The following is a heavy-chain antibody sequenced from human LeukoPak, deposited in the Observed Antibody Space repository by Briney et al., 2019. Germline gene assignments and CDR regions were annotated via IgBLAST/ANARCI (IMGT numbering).Heavy chain of an antibody. V-gene: IGHV3-11*01. J-gene: IGHJ4*02. Sequence: GGSLRLSCAASGFTFSDYYMSWIRQAPGKGLEWVSYISSSGSTIYYADSVKGRFTISRDNAKNSLYLQMNSLRAEDTAVYYCARGIPIFGVPMGSWDPFDYWGQGPLLTASS. CDR1: GFTFSDYY. CDR3: ARGIPIFGVPMGSWDPFDY. CDR2: ISSSGSTI. D-gene: IGHD3-3*01.